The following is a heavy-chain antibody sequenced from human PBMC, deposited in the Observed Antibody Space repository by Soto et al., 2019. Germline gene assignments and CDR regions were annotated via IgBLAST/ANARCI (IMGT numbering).Heavy chain of an antibody. CDR1: GFTFSSYR. CDR2: IWYDRSHK. Sequence: QVQLVESGGAVVQPGTSLRLSCTASGFTFSSYRMHWVRQAPGKGLEWVAIIWYDRSHKFYVDSVKGRFAVSRDNSKNTGYLQMNSLTGEDTAVYYCARPRYSGDDPDALEIWGRGTLVTISS. CDR3: ARPRYSGDDPDALEI. D-gene: IGHD5-12*01. V-gene: IGHV3-33*01. J-gene: IGHJ3*02.